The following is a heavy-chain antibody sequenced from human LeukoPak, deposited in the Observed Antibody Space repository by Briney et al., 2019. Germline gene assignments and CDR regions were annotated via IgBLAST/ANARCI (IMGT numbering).Heavy chain of an antibody. D-gene: IGHD2-2*01. CDR1: GYIFRNYA. J-gene: IGHJ4*02. V-gene: IGHV1-18*01. CDR3: ARGETSYAY. Sequence: VASVKVSCKTSGYIFRNYAISWVRQAPGQGPEWVGWINPFNADAKYAQKFQGRVTMTTDTSTSTAYLELRSLRYDDTAVYYCARGETSYAYWGQGTLVTVSS. CDR2: INPFNADA.